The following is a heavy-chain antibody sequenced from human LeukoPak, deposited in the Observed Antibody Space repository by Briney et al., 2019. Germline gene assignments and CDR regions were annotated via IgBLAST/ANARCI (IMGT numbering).Heavy chain of an antibody. CDR3: ARPTIAAAGNFEY. D-gene: IGHD6-13*01. CDR2: ISGSGDNT. J-gene: IGHJ4*02. V-gene: IGHV3-23*01. Sequence: GGSLRLSCAASGFTFSSYAMSWVRQAPGKGLEWVSAISGSGDNTYYADSVKGRFTISRDNSKNTLYLQMNSLRAEDTAVYYCARPTIAAAGNFEYWGQGTLVTVSS. CDR1: GFTFSSYA.